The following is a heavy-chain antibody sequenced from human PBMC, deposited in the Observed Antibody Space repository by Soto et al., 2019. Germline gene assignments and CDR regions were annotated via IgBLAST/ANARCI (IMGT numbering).Heavy chain of an antibody. D-gene: IGHD2-2*01. Sequence: GGSLRLSCAASGFTFSNAWVNWFRQAPGKGLEWVGRIKSKTDGGTTHYASPVKGRFTISRDDSNNILYLQMNSLKTEDTAVYYCTTDPPRYCSSTSCYLGYWGQGTLVTVSS. V-gene: IGHV3-15*01. CDR3: TTDPPRYCSSTSCYLGY. CDR1: GFTFSNAW. J-gene: IGHJ4*02. CDR2: IKSKTDGGTT.